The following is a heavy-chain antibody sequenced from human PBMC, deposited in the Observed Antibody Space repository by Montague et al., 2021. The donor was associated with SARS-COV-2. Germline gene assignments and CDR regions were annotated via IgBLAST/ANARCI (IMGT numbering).Heavy chain of an antibody. CDR1: GASVGSSD. Sequence: SETLSLTCTVSGASVGSSDWGWIRQSPGKGLEWIGYFYSVGSTDYNPSLESRATISIDTSKNQFSLKVRSVTAADTAVYYCAREIMTADAFDIWGQGTMVTVSS. CDR2: FYSVGST. J-gene: IGHJ3*02. D-gene: IGHD5-18*01. V-gene: IGHV4-59*02. CDR3: AREIMTADAFDI.